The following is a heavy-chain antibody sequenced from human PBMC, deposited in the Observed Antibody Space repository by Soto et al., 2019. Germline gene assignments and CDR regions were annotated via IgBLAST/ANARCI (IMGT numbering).Heavy chain of an antibody. J-gene: IGHJ3*02. V-gene: IGHV4-59*11. CDR1: GSSMTKHF. Sequence: QVHLQESGPGVVKPSETLSLTCTVSGSSMTKHFWWWVRQAPGKRLEGIGYIYNSGTAETADYNPSLNSRVTISLDTSTNQVSLQLSSVTSADTALYYCARDLKGTSAFEIWGQGTMVTVSS. CDR3: ARDLKGTSAFEI. CDR2: IYNSGTAETA.